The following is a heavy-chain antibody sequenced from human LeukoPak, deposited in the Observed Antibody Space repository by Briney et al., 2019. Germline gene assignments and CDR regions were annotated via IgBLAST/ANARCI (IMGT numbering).Heavy chain of an antibody. V-gene: IGHV4-61*02. CDR1: GGSISSGSYY. CDR2: IYTSGST. J-gene: IGHJ6*03. D-gene: IGHD2-8*01. CDR3: ARGSMVYYYYYYMDV. Sequence: SQTLSLTCTVSGGSISSGSYYWRWIRQPARKGLEWIGRIYTSGSTNYNPSLKSRVTISVDTSKNQCSMKLRSVTAADTGVYYCARGSMVYYYYYYMDVWGKGTTVTVSS.